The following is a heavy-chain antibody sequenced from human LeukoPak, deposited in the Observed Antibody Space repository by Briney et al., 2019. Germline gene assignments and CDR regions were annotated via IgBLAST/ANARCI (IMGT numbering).Heavy chain of an antibody. V-gene: IGHV3-23*01. J-gene: IGHJ4*02. CDR1: GFTFSSYA. CDR2: ISGSGIST. Sequence: PGGSLRLSCVASGFTFSSYAMSWVRQAPGKGLDWFSAISGSGISTYYADSVKGRFTVSRDNSKNTLYLQMNSLRAEDTAVYYCAKCHISSWYEFDYWGQGTLVTVSS. D-gene: IGHD6-13*01. CDR3: AKCHISSWYEFDY.